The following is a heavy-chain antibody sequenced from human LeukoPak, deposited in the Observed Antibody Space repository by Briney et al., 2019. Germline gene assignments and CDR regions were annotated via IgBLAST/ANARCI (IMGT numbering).Heavy chain of an antibody. CDR1: GYSFTSYW. V-gene: IGHV5-51*01. D-gene: IGHD6-6*01. CDR3: ASTIAARPAGYYMDV. J-gene: IGHJ6*03. Sequence: GESLKISCKGSGYSFTSYWIGWVRQMPGKGLEWMGIIYPGGSDTRYSPSFQGQVTISADKSISTAYLQWSSLKASDTAMYYCASTIAARPAGYYMDVWGKGTTVTVSS. CDR2: IYPGGSDT.